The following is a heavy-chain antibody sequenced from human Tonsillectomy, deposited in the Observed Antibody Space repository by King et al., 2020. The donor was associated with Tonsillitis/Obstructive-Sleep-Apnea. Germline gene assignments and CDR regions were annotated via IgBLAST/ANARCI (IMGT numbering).Heavy chain of an antibody. Sequence: QLVQSGAEVKKPGASVKVSCKASGYTFTRNYVHWVRQAPGQGLEWLGIINPSDGISTYAQKSQGRVTMTRDTSTSTVNMELSSLRAEDTAVYYCVRDDKDGRHLDYWGQGSLVSVSS. J-gene: IGHJ4*02. V-gene: IGHV1-46*01. CDR2: INPSDGIS. CDR1: GYTFTRNY. D-gene: IGHD2-15*01. CDR3: VRDDKDGRHLDY.